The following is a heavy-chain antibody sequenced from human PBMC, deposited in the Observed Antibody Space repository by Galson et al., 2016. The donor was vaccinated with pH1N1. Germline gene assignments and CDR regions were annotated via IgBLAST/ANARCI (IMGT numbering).Heavy chain of an antibody. CDR2: VNTDNGGT. Sequence: QSGAEVKKPGESLKISCKASGYTFTAHYIHWVRQARGQGLEWMGWVNTDNGGTKFAAKFQGGVTMSRDRATTTAYMELGSLRSDDTAIYYCAKGAGANYLVDDWGQGTLVIVSS. V-gene: IGHV1-2*02. D-gene: IGHD4/OR15-4a*01. CDR3: AKGAGANYLVDD. CDR1: GYTFTAHY. J-gene: IGHJ4*02.